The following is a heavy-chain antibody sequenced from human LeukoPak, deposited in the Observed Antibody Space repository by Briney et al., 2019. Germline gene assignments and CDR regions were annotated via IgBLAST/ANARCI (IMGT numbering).Heavy chain of an antibody. CDR2: IYSGGST. V-gene: IGHV3-53*01. Sequence: PGGSLRLSCAASGFTVSSNYMSWVRQAPGKGLEWVSVIYSGGSTYYADSVKGRFTISRDNSKNTLYLQMNSLRAEDTAVYYRARDVVAAMAHAFDIWGQGTMVTVSS. CDR1: GFTVSSNY. J-gene: IGHJ3*02. CDR3: ARDVVAAMAHAFDI. D-gene: IGHD2-15*01.